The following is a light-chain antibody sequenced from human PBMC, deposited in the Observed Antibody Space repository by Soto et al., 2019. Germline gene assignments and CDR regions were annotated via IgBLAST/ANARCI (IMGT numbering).Light chain of an antibody. CDR1: QSVSSSY. Sequence: IVMTQSPATLSLSPGERATLSCRASQSVSSSYLSWYQQKPGPAPRLLIYGASTRATGIPASFSGSGSGTDFTLTISSLQPEDFAMYYCQQYFTSPLTFGGGTKVDIK. CDR3: QQYFTSPLT. V-gene: IGKV3D-7*01. J-gene: IGKJ4*01. CDR2: GAS.